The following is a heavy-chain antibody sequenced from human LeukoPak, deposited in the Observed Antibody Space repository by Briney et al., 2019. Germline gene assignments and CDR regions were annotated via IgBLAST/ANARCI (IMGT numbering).Heavy chain of an antibody. Sequence: ASVKVSCKASGYTFTSYYMHWVRQAPGQGLEWMGIINPSGGSTSYAQKFQGRVTMTRDTYTSTGYMELSSLRSEDTAVYYCAIQGLLGAKNPDRRYCSSTSCYRGPYYYYYYMDVWGKGTTVTVSS. D-gene: IGHD2-2*02. J-gene: IGHJ6*03. CDR1: GYTFTSYY. V-gene: IGHV1-46*03. CDR3: AIQGLLGAKNPDRRYCSSTSCYRGPYYYYYYMDV. CDR2: INPSGGST.